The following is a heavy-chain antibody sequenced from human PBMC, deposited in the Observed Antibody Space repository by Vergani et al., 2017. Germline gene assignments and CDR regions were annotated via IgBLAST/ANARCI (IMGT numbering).Heavy chain of an antibody. V-gene: IGHV4-4*07. CDR3: VVWGATTTNSVVGY. CDR1: GGSISSYY. D-gene: IGHD1-26*01. J-gene: IGHJ4*02. Sequence: QVQLQESGPGLVKPSETLSLTCTVSGGSISSYYWSWIRQPAGKGLEWIGRIYTSGSTNYNPSLTSRVTMSVDTSKNQFSLKLSSVTTADTAVYYCVVWGATTTNSVVGYWGQGTLVTVSS. CDR2: IYTSGST.